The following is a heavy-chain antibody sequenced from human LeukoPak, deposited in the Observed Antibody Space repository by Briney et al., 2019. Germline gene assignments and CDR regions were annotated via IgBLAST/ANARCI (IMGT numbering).Heavy chain of an antibody. CDR1: GFTFSSYA. J-gene: IGHJ4*02. V-gene: IGHV3-23*01. CDR2: ISGSGGST. Sequence: GGSLRLSCAASGFTFSSYAMSWVRQAPGKGLEWVSAISGSGGSTYYADSVKGRFTISRDNSKSTLYLQMNSLRAEDTAVYYCARDHYYGSGSYFDYWGQGTLVTVSS. D-gene: IGHD3-10*01. CDR3: ARDHYYGSGSYFDY.